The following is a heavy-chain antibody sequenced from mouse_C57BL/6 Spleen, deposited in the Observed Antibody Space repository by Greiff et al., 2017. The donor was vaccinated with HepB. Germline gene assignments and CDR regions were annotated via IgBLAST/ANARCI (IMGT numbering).Heavy chain of an antibody. J-gene: IGHJ4*01. CDR3: AQLGPYAMDY. V-gene: IGHV5-17*01. Sequence: EVMLVESGGGLVKPGGSLKLSCAASGFTFSDYGMHWVRQAPEKGLEWVAYISSGSSTIYYADTVKGRFTISRDNAKNTLFLQMTSLRSEDTAMYYCAQLGPYAMDYWGQGTSVTVSS. D-gene: IGHD4-1*02. CDR2: ISSGSSTI. CDR1: GFTFSDYG.